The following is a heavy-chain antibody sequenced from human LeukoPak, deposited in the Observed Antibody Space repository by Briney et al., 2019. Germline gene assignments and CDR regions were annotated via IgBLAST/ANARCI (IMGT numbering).Heavy chain of an antibody. CDR1: GYTFTTYN. D-gene: IGHD5-24*01. J-gene: IGHJ4*02. Sequence: ASVKVSCKASGYTFTTYNINWVRQAPGQGLEWMGWISAYNGNTNYAQKLQGRVTMTTDTSTSTAYMELRSLRSDDTAVYYCARRGRDGYNLKRGYFDYWGQGTLVTVSS. V-gene: IGHV1-18*01. CDR3: ARRGRDGYNLKRGYFDY. CDR2: ISAYNGNT.